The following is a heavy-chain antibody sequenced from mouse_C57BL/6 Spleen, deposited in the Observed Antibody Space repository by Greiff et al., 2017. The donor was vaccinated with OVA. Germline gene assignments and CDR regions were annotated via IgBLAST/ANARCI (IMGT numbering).Heavy chain of an antibody. CDR2: INPYNGGT. V-gene: IGHV1-19*01. D-gene: IGHD3-3*01. Sequence: EVKLMEPGPVLVKPGASVKMSCKASGYTFTDYYMNWVKQSHGKSLEWIGVINPYNGGTSYNQKFKGKATLTVDKSSSTAYMELNSLTSEDSSVSYCSMRACPLWFAYWGQGTLVTVSA. CDR3: SMRACPLWFAY. CDR1: GYTFTDYY. J-gene: IGHJ3*01.